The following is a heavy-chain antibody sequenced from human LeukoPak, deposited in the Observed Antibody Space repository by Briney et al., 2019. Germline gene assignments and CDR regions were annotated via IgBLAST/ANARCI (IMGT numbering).Heavy chain of an antibody. CDR2: ISGSGDRT. CDR3: AKTGARHSSSSNFDY. J-gene: IGHJ4*02. CDR1: GFTFSTYA. D-gene: IGHD6-6*01. V-gene: IGHV3-23*01. Sequence: GGSLRLSCAASGFTFSTYAMSWVRQAPRKGLEWVSAISGSGDRTYYADSVKGRFTISRDNSKNTLFLQMSSLRAEDTAVYYCAKTGARHSSSSNFDYWGQGTLVTVSS.